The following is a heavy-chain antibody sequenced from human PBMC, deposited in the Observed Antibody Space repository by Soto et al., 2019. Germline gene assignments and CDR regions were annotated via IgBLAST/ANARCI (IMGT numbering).Heavy chain of an antibody. CDR1: GLDFRNYA. D-gene: IGHD3-22*01. CDR3: VKVRVDVYASSDAFDT. Sequence: PGGSLRLSCAASGLDFRNYAMHWVRQAPGKGLEWVSGISGGGRLTHYADSLEGRFTVSRDNSENTLYLQMSSLRADDSAVYYCVKVRVDVYASSDAFDTWGQGTLVTVSS. J-gene: IGHJ3*02. V-gene: IGHV3-23*01. CDR2: ISGGGRLT.